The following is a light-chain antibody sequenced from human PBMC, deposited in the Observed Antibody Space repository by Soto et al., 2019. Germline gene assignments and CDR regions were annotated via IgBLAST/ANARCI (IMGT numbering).Light chain of an antibody. Sequence: QSALTQPASVSGSPGQSITISCTGTSSDVGGYNYVSWYQQHPGKAPKLMIYVVSNRPSGVSNRFSGSKSGNTASLTISGLQAEDEADYYCSSYTSSSTLVFGGGTKLTGL. CDR2: VVS. V-gene: IGLV2-14*01. CDR3: SSYTSSSTLV. J-gene: IGLJ2*01. CDR1: SSDVGGYNY.